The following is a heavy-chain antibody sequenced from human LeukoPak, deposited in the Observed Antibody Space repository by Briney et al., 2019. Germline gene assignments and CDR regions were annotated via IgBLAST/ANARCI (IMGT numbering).Heavy chain of an antibody. CDR3: AIGRYSYGTRFDY. CDR2: IILIFGTA. D-gene: IGHD5-18*01. V-gene: IGHV1-69*05. Sequence: SVKVSCKXSGGTFSSYAISWVRQAPGQGLEWMGGIILIFGTANYAQKFQGRVTITTDASTSTAYMELSSLRSEDTAVYYCAIGRYSYGTRFDYWGQGTLVTVSS. CDR1: GGTFSSYA. J-gene: IGHJ4*02.